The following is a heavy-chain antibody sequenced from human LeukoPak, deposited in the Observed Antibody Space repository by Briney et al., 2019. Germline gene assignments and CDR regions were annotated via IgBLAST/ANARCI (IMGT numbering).Heavy chain of an antibody. V-gene: IGHV5-51*01. CDR1: GYSFTSYW. J-gene: IGHJ4*02. CDR2: IYPGDSDT. D-gene: IGHD3-10*01. Sequence: GESLKISCKGSGYSFTSYWIGWVRQMPGKGLEWMGIIYPGDSDTGYSPSFQGQVTISADKSISTAYLQWSGLKASDTAMYYCAVVVRGVIIGGYFDYWGQGTLVTVSS. CDR3: AVVVRGVIIGGYFDY.